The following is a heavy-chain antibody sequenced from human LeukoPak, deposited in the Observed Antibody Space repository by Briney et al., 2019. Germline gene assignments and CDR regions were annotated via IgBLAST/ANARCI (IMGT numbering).Heavy chain of an antibody. J-gene: IGHJ4*02. CDR2: IIPIFGTA. V-gene: IGHV1-69*13. Sequence: SVKVSCKASGYTFTSYGISWVRQAPGQGLEWMGGIIPIFGTANYAQKFQGRVTITADESTSTAYMELSSLRSEDTAVYYCAGLGQWLVPDFDYWGQGTLVTVSS. CDR1: GYTFTSYG. D-gene: IGHD6-19*01. CDR3: AGLGQWLVPDFDY.